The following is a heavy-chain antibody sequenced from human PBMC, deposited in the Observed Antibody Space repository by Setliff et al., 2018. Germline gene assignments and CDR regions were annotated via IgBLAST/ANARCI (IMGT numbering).Heavy chain of an antibody. J-gene: IGHJ6*03. CDR1: GFTFSSYA. CDR2: ISYDGSNK. V-gene: IGHV3-30*04. CDR3: ARGRPLYYYYYMDD. Sequence: GGSLRLSCAASGFTFSSYAKSWVRQAPGKGLECVAVISYDGSNKYYADSVKGRFTISRDNTKNTLYLQMNSLSAEDTAVYYCARGRPLYYYYYMDDWGKGTTVTVSS.